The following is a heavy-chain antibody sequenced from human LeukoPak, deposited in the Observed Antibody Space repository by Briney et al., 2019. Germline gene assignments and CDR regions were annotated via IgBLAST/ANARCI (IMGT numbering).Heavy chain of an antibody. J-gene: IGHJ4*02. CDR3: ARLGQNDFWSGYYLDY. CDR2: IYTSGST. V-gene: IGHV4-4*07. D-gene: IGHD3-3*01. CDR1: GGSISSYY. Sequence: SETLSLTCTVSGGSISSYYWSWIRQPAGKGLEWIGRIYTSGSTNYNPSLKSRVTMSVDTSKNQFSLKLSSVTAADTAVYHCARLGQNDFWSGYYLDYWGQGTLVTVSS.